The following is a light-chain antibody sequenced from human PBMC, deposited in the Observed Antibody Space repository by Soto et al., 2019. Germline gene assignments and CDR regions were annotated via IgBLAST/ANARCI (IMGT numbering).Light chain of an antibody. Sequence: DIQMTQSPSSLSASVGDSVTITCRASQSISSYLNWCQQKPGKAPNFLIYAASSLQSGVPSRFSGSGSGTDFTLTISSLQPEDFATYYCQQSYSAPFTFGPGTRVDMK. V-gene: IGKV1-39*01. J-gene: IGKJ3*01. CDR2: AAS. CDR3: QQSYSAPFT. CDR1: QSISSY.